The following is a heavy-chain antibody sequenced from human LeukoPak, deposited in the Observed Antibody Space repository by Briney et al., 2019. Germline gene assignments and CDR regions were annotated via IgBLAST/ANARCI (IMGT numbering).Heavy chain of an antibody. J-gene: IGHJ4*02. Sequence: GGSLRLSCAASGFTFSSYSMNWVRQAPGKGLEWVSSISSSSSYIYYADSVKGRFTISRDNAKNSLYLQMNSLRAEDTAVYYCAREASSGWYRVRLGYWGQGTLVTVSS. V-gene: IGHV3-21*01. CDR2: ISSSSSYI. D-gene: IGHD6-19*01. CDR1: GFTFSSYS. CDR3: AREASSGWYRVRLGY.